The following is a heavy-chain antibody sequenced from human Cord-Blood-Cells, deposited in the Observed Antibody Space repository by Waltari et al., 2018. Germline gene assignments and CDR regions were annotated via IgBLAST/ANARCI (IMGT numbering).Heavy chain of an antibody. CDR3: ARKGRQDSSGYYYYYYMDV. Sequence: EVQLVQSGAEVKKPGESLKISCTGSGYSFTSYWIGWVRPMHGNGLEWLGIIYPGDSDTRYSPSFQGQVTISADKSISTAYLQWSSLKASDTAMYYCARKGRQDSSGYYYYYYMDVWGKGTTVTVSS. CDR1: GYSFTSYW. D-gene: IGHD3-22*01. V-gene: IGHV5-51*01. J-gene: IGHJ6*03. CDR2: IYPGDSDT.